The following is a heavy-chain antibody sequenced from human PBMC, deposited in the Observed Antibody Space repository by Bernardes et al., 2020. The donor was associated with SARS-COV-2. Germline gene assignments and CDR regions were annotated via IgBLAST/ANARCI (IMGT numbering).Heavy chain of an antibody. V-gene: IGHV3-9*01. D-gene: IGHD5-18*01. CDR2: ISWNSGSI. Sequence: SLRPSCAASGFTFDDYAMHWVRQAPGKVLEWVSGISWNSGSIGYADSGKGRFTISRDNAKNSLYLQMNSLRAEDTALYYCAKDIRYYSYQSNAFDIWGQGTMVTVSS. CDR3: AKDIRYYSYQSNAFDI. J-gene: IGHJ3*02. CDR1: GFTFDDYA.